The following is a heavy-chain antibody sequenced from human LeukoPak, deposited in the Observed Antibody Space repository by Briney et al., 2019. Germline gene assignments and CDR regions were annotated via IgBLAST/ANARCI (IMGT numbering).Heavy chain of an antibody. CDR2: ISYDGSNT. D-gene: IGHD6-19*01. CDR3: ARPCCSGWYGDFDY. J-gene: IGHJ4*02. CDR1: GFIFSSYA. Sequence: SGGSLRLSCAASGFIFSSYAMHWVRQAPGKGLEWVAVISYDGSNTYYADSMQGRFTISRDNSKNTLYLQMSSLRDEDTAVYFCARPCCSGWYGDFDYWGQGTLVTVSS. V-gene: IGHV3-30-3*01.